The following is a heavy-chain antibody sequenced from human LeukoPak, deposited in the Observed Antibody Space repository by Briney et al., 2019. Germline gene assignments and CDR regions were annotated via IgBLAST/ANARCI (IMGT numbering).Heavy chain of an antibody. V-gene: IGHV3-74*01. CDR3: TRWDSGSWTSDRFDY. CDR1: GFTFSSYW. D-gene: IGHD6-13*01. J-gene: IGHJ4*02. CDR2: INTDGRRT. Sequence: GGSLRLSCAVSGFTFSSYWMHWVRQAPGKGLVWVSGINTDGRRTFYADSVRGRFTISRDNAKNSLYLQMNSLRAEDTAVYYCTRWDSGSWTSDRFDYWGQGTLVTVSS.